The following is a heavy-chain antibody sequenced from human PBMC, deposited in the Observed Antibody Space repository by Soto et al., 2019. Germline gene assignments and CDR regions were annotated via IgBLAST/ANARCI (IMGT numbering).Heavy chain of an antibody. D-gene: IGHD4-4*01. Sequence: GGSLRLSCAASGFTFSSYGMHWVRQAPGKGLEWVAVIWYDGSNKYYADSVKGRFTISRDNSKNTLYLQMNSLRAEDTAVYYCARDPPDYSNYVGSDYYMDVWGKGTTVTVSS. V-gene: IGHV3-33*08. J-gene: IGHJ6*03. CDR3: ARDPPDYSNYVGSDYYMDV. CDR2: IWYDGSNK. CDR1: GFTFSSYG.